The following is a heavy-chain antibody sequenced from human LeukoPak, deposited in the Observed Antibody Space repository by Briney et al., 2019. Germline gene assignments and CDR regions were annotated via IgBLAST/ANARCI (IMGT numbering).Heavy chain of an antibody. J-gene: IGHJ4*02. CDR1: GFTFDDYA. D-gene: IGHD3-22*01. V-gene: IGHV3-9*01. Sequence: GGSLRLSCAASGFTFDDYAMHWVRQAPGKGLEWVSGISWNSGSIGYADSVKGRFTISRDNAKNSLYLQMNSLRAEDTVLYYCAKDISRGRSYYYDGSGYPIFGYWGQGALVTVS. CDR3: AKDISRGRSYYYDGSGYPIFGY. CDR2: ISWNSGSI.